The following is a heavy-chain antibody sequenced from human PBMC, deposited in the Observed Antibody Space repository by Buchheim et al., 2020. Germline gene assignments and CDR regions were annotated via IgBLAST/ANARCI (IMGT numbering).Heavy chain of an antibody. CDR3: ARFNDYVWGSYRSPFDY. V-gene: IGHV3-20*04. D-gene: IGHD3-16*02. CDR2: INWNGGST. J-gene: IGHJ4*02. CDR1: GFTFDDYG. Sequence: EVQLVESGGGVVRPGGSLRLSCAASGFTFDDYGMSWVRQAPGKGLEWVSGINWNGGSTGYADSVKGRFTISRDNARNSLYPQMNSLRAEDTALYCCARFNDYVWGSYRSPFDYWGQGTL.